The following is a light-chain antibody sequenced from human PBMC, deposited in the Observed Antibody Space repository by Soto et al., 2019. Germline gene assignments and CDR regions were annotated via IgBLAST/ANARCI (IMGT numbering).Light chain of an antibody. CDR1: SSDVGGYNY. J-gene: IGLJ1*01. CDR3: CSYTSSSTPWV. CDR2: DVS. Sequence: QSALTQPASVSGSPGQSITISCTGTSSDVGGYNYVSWYQQHPGKAPKLMIYDVSDRPSGVSNRFSASKSGNTASLTISGLQAEDEAYYYCCSYTSSSTPWVFGTWPKVTVL. V-gene: IGLV2-14*03.